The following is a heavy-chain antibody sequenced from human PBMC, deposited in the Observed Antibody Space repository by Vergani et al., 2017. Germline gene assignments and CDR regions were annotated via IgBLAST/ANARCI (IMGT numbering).Heavy chain of an antibody. J-gene: IGHJ6*03. Sequence: QVQLVESGGGVVQPGRSLRLSCTSSGFTFSTYAMHWARQAPGKGLEWVAIIYYDGSKKYYADSVKGRFTISRDNSRNTLDLLMSSLRAEDTAIYYCVREGSYCGSTTCRNPSYVYYYHMDVWGEGTTVTVSS. CDR3: VREGSYCGSTTCRNPSYVYYYHMDV. V-gene: IGHV3-33*01. CDR2: IYYDGSKK. CDR1: GFTFSTYA. D-gene: IGHD2-21*01.